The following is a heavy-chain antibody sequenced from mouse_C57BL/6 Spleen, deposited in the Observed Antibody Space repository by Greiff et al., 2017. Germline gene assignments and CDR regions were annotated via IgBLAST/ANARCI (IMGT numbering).Heavy chain of an antibody. V-gene: IGHV1-76*01. D-gene: IGHD1-1*01. J-gene: IGHJ2*01. CDR2: IYPGSGNT. Sequence: QVHVKQSGAELVRPGASVKLSCKASGYTFTDYYINWVKQRPGQGLEWIARIYPGSGNTYYNEKFKGKATLTAEQSSSTAYMQLSSLTSEDSAVYFCARGDYYVLFDYWGQGTTLTVSS. CDR3: ARGDYYVLFDY. CDR1: GYTFTDYY.